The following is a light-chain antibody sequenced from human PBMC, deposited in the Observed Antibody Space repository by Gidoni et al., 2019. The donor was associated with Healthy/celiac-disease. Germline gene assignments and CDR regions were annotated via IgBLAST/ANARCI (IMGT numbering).Light chain of an antibody. CDR3: QVWDSSSDHGV. Sequence: SYVLTQPPSVSVATGKTARITCGGNNIGSKSVHWYQQKPCQAPVLVIYYDSDRPSGIPERFSGSNSGNTATLTISRVEAGDEADYYCQVWDSSSDHGVFGGGTKLTVL. CDR1: NIGSKS. J-gene: IGLJ3*02. CDR2: YDS. V-gene: IGLV3-21*04.